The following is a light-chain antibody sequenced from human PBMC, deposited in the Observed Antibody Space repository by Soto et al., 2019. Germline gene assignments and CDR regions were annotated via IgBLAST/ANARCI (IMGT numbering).Light chain of an antibody. CDR2: DAS. Sequence: DIQMTQSPSTLSGSVGDRVTXTXXASQSISKWLAWYRQKPGKAPNLLIFDASILESGVPSRFSGSGSGTEFTLTISSLQPDDFATYYCQQYNSYSLTFGQGTRLEIK. V-gene: IGKV1-5*01. CDR3: QQYNSYSLT. J-gene: IGKJ5*01. CDR1: QSISKW.